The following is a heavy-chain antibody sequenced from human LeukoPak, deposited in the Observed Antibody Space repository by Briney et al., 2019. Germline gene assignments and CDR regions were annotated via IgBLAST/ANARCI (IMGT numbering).Heavy chain of an antibody. Sequence: GGSLRLSCVASGFTFNSFGMHWVRQAPGKGLEWVAVIWYDGSNKYYADSVKGRFTISRDNSENTLYLQMNSLRAEDTAVYYCVRDESSGSLHFDYWGQGALVTVSS. CDR2: IWYDGSNK. CDR1: GFTFNSFG. V-gene: IGHV3-33*01. CDR3: VRDESSGSLHFDY. J-gene: IGHJ4*02. D-gene: IGHD6-19*01.